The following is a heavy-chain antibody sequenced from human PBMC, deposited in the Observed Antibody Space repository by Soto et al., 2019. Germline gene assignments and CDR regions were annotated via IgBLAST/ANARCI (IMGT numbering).Heavy chain of an antibody. J-gene: IGHJ4*02. D-gene: IGHD4-17*01. CDR2: LTTTTSTYI. CDR3: ARGERVGDPMFDY. V-gene: IGHV3-21*01. CDR1: GFDFSDYS. Sequence: EVQLVESRGGLVKPGGSLRLSCVASGFDFSDYSINWVRQVPGKGLEWVSSLTTTTSTYIHYADSVTGRFTIFRDSTKNSVCLQMDSLKAEDTAIYYCARGERVGDPMFDYWGQGTLVTVSS.